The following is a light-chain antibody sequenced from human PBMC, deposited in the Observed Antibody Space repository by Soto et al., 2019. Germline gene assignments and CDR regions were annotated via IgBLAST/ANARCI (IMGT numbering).Light chain of an antibody. CDR3: QQYGRYRT. V-gene: IGKV1-5*03. CDR2: KAS. Sequence: DIQMTQSPSTLSASVGDRVTITCRASQSTSTWLAWYQHKPGKAPNLLIYKASSLESGVPSRFSGSGSGTEFTLPISSLQPDDVAAYFCQQYGRYRTFGQGPKVEIK. J-gene: IGKJ1*01. CDR1: QSTSTW.